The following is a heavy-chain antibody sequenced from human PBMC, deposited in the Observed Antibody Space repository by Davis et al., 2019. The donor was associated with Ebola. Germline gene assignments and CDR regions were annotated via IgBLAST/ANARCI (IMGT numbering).Heavy chain of an antibody. D-gene: IGHD2-2*01. Sequence: ASVKVSCKASGYTFTSYGISWVRQAPGQGLEWMGWINPNSGGTNYAQKFQGWVTMTRDTSISTAYMELSRLRSDDTAVYYCARGEPTGYCSSTSCYYYYYYGMDVWGQGTTVTVSS. CDR2: INPNSGGT. V-gene: IGHV1-2*04. J-gene: IGHJ6*02. CDR3: ARGEPTGYCSSTSCYYYYYYGMDV. CDR1: GYTFTSYG.